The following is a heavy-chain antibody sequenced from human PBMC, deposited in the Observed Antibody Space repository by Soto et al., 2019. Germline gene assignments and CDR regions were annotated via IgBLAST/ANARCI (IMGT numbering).Heavy chain of an antibody. Sequence: GESLKISCNGSGYSFTSYWIGWVRQMPGKGLEWMGIIYPGHSDTRYSPSFQGQVTISADKSISTAYLQWSSLKASDTAMYYCARRGLGYCSGGSCDEGAFDIWGHGTMVTVSS. CDR2: IYPGHSDT. D-gene: IGHD2-15*01. CDR1: GYSFTSYW. V-gene: IGHV5-51*01. CDR3: ARRGLGYCSGGSCDEGAFDI. J-gene: IGHJ3*02.